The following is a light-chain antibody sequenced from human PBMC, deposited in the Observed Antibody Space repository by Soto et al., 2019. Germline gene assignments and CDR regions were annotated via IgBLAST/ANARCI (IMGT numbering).Light chain of an antibody. J-gene: IGKJ2*01. CDR1: QSVSSSY. CDR2: GAS. V-gene: IGKV3-20*01. CDR3: QQYGSSPGYT. Sequence: EIVLTQSPGTLSLSPGERATLSCRASQSVSSSYLAWYHQKPGQAPRLLIYGASSRATGIPDRFSGSGSGTHFTVTISRLEPEVFAVYYCQQYGSSPGYTFGQGTKLEIK.